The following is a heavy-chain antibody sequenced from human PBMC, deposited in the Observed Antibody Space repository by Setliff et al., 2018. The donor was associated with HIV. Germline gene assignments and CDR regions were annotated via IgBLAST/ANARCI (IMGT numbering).Heavy chain of an antibody. Sequence: GESLKISCAASGFTVSSNYMSWVRQAPGKGLEWVSVIYSGGSTYYADSVKGRFTISRHNSKNTLYLQMNSLRAEDTAVYYCARVESASKGGAFDIWGQGTMVTVSS. CDR1: GFTVSSNY. CDR3: ARVESASKGGAFDI. J-gene: IGHJ3*02. D-gene: IGHD3-16*01. CDR2: IYSGGST. V-gene: IGHV3-53*04.